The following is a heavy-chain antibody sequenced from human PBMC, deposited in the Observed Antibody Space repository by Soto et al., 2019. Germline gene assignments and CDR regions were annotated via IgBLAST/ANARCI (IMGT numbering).Heavy chain of an antibody. D-gene: IGHD2-8*02. CDR2: IGKDGSEE. CDR3: AGGTGCESAF. Sequence: EVQLVESGGGLVQPGGSLRLSCAASGLAVGDVWMNWVRQAPGKGLEWVASIGKDGSEENYVDSVKGRFTLSSDSARNPLYLLFNSLRVDETAVYFGAGGTGCESAFGGPGTEVTVSS. V-gene: IGHV3-7*03. CDR1: GLAVGDVW. J-gene: IGHJ4*02.